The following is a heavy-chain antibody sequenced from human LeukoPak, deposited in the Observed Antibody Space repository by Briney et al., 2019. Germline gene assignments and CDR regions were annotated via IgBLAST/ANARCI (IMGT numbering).Heavy chain of an antibody. CDR2: IYYSGST. V-gene: IGHV4-59*01. J-gene: IGHJ3*02. Sequence: SETLSLTCTVSGGSISSYYWSWIRQPPGKGLEGIGYIYYSGSTNYNPSLKSRVTISVDTSKNQFSLKLSSVTAADTAVYYCARPYSSNWYGAFDIWGQGTMVTVSS. D-gene: IGHD6-13*01. CDR3: ARPYSSNWYGAFDI. CDR1: GGSISSYY.